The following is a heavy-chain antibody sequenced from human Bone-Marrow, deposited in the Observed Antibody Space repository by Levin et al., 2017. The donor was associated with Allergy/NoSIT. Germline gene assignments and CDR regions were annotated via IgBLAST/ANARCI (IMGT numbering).Heavy chain of an antibody. CDR2: MNPNSANT. J-gene: IGHJ6*03. D-gene: IGHD3-3*01. Sequence: ASVKVSCKASGYTFTSYDINWVRQATGQGLEWMGWMNPNSANTGYAQKFQGRVTMTRDTSTSTAYMELSSLRSDDTAVYYCVRVFGVRAAYDYYYMDVWGKGTTVTVSS. V-gene: IGHV1-8*01. CDR1: GYTFTSYD. CDR3: VRVFGVRAAYDYYYMDV.